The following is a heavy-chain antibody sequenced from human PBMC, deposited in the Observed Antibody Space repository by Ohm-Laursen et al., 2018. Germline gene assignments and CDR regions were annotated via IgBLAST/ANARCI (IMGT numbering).Heavy chain of an antibody. CDR2: ISYSGNT. CDR1: GVSISSSY. D-gene: IGHD3-9*01. Sequence: GTLSLTCTVFGVSISSSYWSWIRQPPEKGLEWIGYISYSGNTNYNPSLKSRVTISVDTSKNQFSLRLSSVTAADTAVYYCAKERDVSTGYALQHWDQGTLVTVSS. J-gene: IGHJ1*01. CDR3: AKERDVSTGYALQH. V-gene: IGHV4-59*01.